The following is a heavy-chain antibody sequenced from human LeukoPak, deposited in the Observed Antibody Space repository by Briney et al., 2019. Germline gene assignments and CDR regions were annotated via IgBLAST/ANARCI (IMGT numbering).Heavy chain of an antibody. D-gene: IGHD2-15*01. CDR1: GFTVSTNY. V-gene: IGHV3-66*01. CDR3: AREHYCSGGSCYSRYLDY. Sequence: PGGSLRLSCAASGFTVSTNYMSWVRQAPGKGLEWVSLIYSGGSTYYADSVKGRFTISRDNSKNTLHLQMNSLRAEDTAVYYCAREHYCSGGSCYSRYLDYWGQGTLVTVSS. CDR2: IYSGGST. J-gene: IGHJ4*02.